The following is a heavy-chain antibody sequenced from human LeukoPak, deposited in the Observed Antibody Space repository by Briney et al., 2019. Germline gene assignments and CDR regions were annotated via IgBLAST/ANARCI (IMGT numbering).Heavy chain of an antibody. D-gene: IGHD3-9*01. CDR1: GYTFTGYY. Sequence: ASVKVSCKASGYTFTGYYMHWVRQAPGQGLEWMGRINPNSGGTNYAQKFQGRVTMTRDTSISTAYMELSRLRSEDTAVYYCAAEPVLRYFDWPPAFDIWGQGTMVTVSS. V-gene: IGHV1-2*06. CDR2: INPNSGGT. CDR3: AAEPVLRYFDWPPAFDI. J-gene: IGHJ3*02.